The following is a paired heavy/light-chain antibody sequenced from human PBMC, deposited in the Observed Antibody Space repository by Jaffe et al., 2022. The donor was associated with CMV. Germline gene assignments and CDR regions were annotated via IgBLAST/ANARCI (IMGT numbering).Heavy chain of an antibody. CDR2: IRSKTYGGTT. Sequence: EVQLVESGGGLVQPGRSLRLSCTASGFTFGDYALRWVRQAPGKGLEWVGFIRSKTYGGTTEYAASVKGRFTISRDDSKSIAYLQMNSLKTEDTAVYYCTRDVNYDSSGYYDYYYMDVWGKGTTVTVSS. CDR1: GFTFGDYA. V-gene: IGHV3-49*04. CDR3: TRDVNYDSSGYYDYYYMDV. D-gene: IGHD3-22*01. J-gene: IGHJ6*03.
Light chain of an antibody. CDR1: QSFSSN. CDR2: GAS. V-gene: IGKV3-15*01. CDR3: QQYNNWPHT. J-gene: IGKJ2*01. Sequence: EMVMTQSPATLSVSPGERATLSCRASQSFSSNLAWYQQKPGQAPRLLIYGASTRATGIPARFSGSGSGTEFTLTISSLRSEDLAVYYCQQYNNWPHTFGQGTKLEIK.